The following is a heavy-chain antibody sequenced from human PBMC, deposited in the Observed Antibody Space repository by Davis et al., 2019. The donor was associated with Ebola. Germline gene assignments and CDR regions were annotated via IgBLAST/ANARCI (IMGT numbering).Heavy chain of an antibody. CDR3: ASSPIVGAAHFDY. Sequence: SETLSLTCTVSGGSISSYYWSWIRQPPGKGLEWIGYIYYSGSTNYNPSLKSRVTISVDTSKNQFSLKLSSVTAADTAVYYCASSPIVGAAHFDYWGQGTLVTVSS. CDR1: GGSISSYY. CDR2: IYYSGST. V-gene: IGHV4-59*01. J-gene: IGHJ4*02. D-gene: IGHD1-26*01.